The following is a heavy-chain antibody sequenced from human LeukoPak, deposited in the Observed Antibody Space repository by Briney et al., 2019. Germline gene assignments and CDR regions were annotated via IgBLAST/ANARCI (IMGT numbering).Heavy chain of an antibody. J-gene: IGHJ4*02. CDR2: ISRSSGTV. Sequence: PEGSLRLSCAVSGFTFSNYNMNWVRQAPGKGLEWVSYISRSSGTVNYADSVKGRFTISRDNAKNSLYLQMNSLRAEDTAVYYCVREGLLWGQGTLVTVSS. CDR3: VREGLL. V-gene: IGHV3-48*01. CDR1: GFTFSNYN. D-gene: IGHD2-8*02.